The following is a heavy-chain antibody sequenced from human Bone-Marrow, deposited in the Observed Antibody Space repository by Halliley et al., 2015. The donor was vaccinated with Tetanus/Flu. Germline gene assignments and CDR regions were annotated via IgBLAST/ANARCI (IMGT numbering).Heavy chain of an antibody. J-gene: IGHJ4*02. Sequence: TRSKAYGGTTQYAASVKGRFIISRDASNSIVYLQMNSLKSEDTAVYYCTRDGYDFWSGPSDYWGQGTLVTVSS. V-gene: IGHV3-49*02. D-gene: IGHD3-3*01. CDR3: TRDGYDFWSGPSDY. CDR2: TRSKAYGGTT.